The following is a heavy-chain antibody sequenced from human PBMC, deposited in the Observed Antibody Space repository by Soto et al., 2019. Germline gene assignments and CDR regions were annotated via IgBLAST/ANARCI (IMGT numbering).Heavy chain of an antibody. J-gene: IGHJ6*02. D-gene: IGHD2-2*01. Sequence: GGSLRLSCAASGFTFSSYAMHWVRQAPGKGLEWVAVISYDGSNKYYADSVKGRFTISRDNSKNTLYLQMNSLRAEDTAVYYCARDRFGWCSSTSCPETYYYYGMDVWGQGTTVTVSS. CDR2: ISYDGSNK. V-gene: IGHV3-30-3*01. CDR1: GFTFSSYA. CDR3: ARDRFGWCSSTSCPETYYYYGMDV.